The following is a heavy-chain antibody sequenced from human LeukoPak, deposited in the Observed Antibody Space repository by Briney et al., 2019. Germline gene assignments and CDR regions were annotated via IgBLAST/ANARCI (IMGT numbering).Heavy chain of an antibody. D-gene: IGHD5-18*01. Sequence: RASVKVSCKASGYTFTSYDINWVRQATGQGLEWMGWMNPNSGNTGYAQKFQGRVTMTRNTSISTADMELSSLRSEDTAVYYCARGGYSYGYYFDYWGQGTLVTVSS. J-gene: IGHJ4*02. CDR2: MNPNSGNT. CDR1: GYTFTSYD. CDR3: ARGGYSYGYYFDY. V-gene: IGHV1-8*02.